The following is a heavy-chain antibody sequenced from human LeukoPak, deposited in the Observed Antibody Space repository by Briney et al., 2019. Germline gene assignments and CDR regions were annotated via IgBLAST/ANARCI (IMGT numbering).Heavy chain of an antibody. CDR2: IYWGENT. CDR1: GLTVSSNY. J-gene: IGHJ4*02. Sequence: GGSLRLSCAASGLTVSSNYMSWVRQAPGKGLEWVSVIYWGENTFYADSVKGRFTISRDNSKNTVYLQMNRLRADDTAVYYCARLGDVVLWFPDYWGQGPLVPVTS. V-gene: IGHV3-66*04. D-gene: IGHD3-10*01. CDR3: ARLGDVVLWFPDY.